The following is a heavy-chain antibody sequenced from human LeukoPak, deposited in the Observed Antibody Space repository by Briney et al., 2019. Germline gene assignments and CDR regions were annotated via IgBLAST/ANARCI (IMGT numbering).Heavy chain of an antibody. CDR1: GFTFSSYG. CDR2: IRFDGSNK. Sequence: GGSLRLSCAASGFTFSSYGMHWVRQAPGKGLEWVAFIRFDGSNKYYADSVKGRFTISRDNAKNSLYLQMNSLRAEDTAVYYCARDSPYYDILTGYPDYWGQGTLVTVSS. D-gene: IGHD3-9*01. CDR3: ARDSPYYDILTGYPDY. J-gene: IGHJ4*02. V-gene: IGHV3-30*02.